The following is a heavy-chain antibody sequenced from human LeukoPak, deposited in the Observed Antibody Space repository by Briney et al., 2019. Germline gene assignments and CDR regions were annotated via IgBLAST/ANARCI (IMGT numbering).Heavy chain of an antibody. D-gene: IGHD3-22*01. CDR2: VSGSSNYI. V-gene: IGHV3-21*01. Sequence: GGSLRLSCAASGFTFSSYTMTWVRLAPGKGLEWVSSVSGSSNYIFYADSVKGRFTISRDNAKNSLNLHMNSLRAEDTAVYYCARSDYYDTSIDYWGQGTLVTVSS. CDR3: ARSDYYDTSIDY. CDR1: GFTFSSYT. J-gene: IGHJ4*02.